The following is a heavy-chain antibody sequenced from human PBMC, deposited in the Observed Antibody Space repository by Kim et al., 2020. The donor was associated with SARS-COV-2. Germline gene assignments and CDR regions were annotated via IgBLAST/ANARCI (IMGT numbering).Heavy chain of an antibody. CDR2: ISAYNGNT. CDR3: ARVEWGLGQLSGNWFDP. V-gene: IGHV1-18*01. CDR1: GYTFTSYG. D-gene: IGHD3-3*01. Sequence: ASVKVSCKASGYTFTSYGISWVRQAPGQGLEWMGWISAYNGNTNYAQKLQGRVTMTTDTSTSTAYMELRSLRSDDTAVYYCARVEWGLGQLSGNWFDPWGQGTLVTVSS. J-gene: IGHJ5*02.